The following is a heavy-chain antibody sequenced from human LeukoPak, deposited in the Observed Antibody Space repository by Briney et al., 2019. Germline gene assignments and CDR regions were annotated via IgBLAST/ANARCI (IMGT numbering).Heavy chain of an antibody. D-gene: IGHD6-13*01. Sequence: PGGSLRLSCTASGFTFGDYAMSWVRQAPGKGLEWVGLIRSKAYGGTTEYAASVKGRFTISRDDSKSIAYLQMNSLKTEDTAVYYCTSSPEWQLVDYWGQGTLVTVSS. CDR1: GFTFGDYA. V-gene: IGHV3-49*04. CDR2: IRSKAYGGTT. CDR3: TSSPEWQLVDY. J-gene: IGHJ4*02.